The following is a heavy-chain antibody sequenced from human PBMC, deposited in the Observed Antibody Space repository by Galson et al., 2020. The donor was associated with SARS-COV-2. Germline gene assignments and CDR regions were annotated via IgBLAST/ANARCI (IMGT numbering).Heavy chain of an antibody. CDR2: ISSSSSYI. CDR1: GFTFSSYS. Sequence: GGSLRLSCAASGFTFSSYSMNWVRQAPGKGLEWVSSISSSSSYIYYADSVKGRFTISRDNAKNSLYLQMNSLRAEDTAVYYCARARKPMVRGVPGGYYYYMDVWGKGTTVTVSS. J-gene: IGHJ6*03. D-gene: IGHD3-10*01. CDR3: ARARKPMVRGVPGGYYYYMDV. V-gene: IGHV3-21*01.